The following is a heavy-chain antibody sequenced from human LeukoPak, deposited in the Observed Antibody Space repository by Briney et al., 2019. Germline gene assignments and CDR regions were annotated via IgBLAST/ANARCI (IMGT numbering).Heavy chain of an antibody. D-gene: IGHD2-2*01. CDR1: GGSISGYY. Sequence: PSETLSLTCTVSGGSISGYYWSWIRQPAGKGLEWIGRIYTSGSTNYNPSLKSRVTMSVDTSKNQSSLKLSSVTAADTAVYYCARDGCSSTSCYAYYYYYMDVWGKGTTVTVSS. J-gene: IGHJ6*03. V-gene: IGHV4-4*07. CDR3: ARDGCSSTSCYAYYYYYMDV. CDR2: IYTSGST.